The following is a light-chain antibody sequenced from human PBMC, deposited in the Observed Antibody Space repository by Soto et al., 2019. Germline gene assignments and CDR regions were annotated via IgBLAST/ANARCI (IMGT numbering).Light chain of an antibody. CDR2: DVN. V-gene: IGLV2-8*01. CDR3: NSYAGWIYV. Sequence: QSVLTQPPSASASPGQSVTISCTGTSSDVGAYDYVSWYQHHPGKAPKLIIFDVNKRPSGVPDRFSGSKFGNTASLTVSGLQAEDEADYYCNSYAGWIYVFGTGTKVTVL. CDR1: SSDVGAYDY. J-gene: IGLJ1*01.